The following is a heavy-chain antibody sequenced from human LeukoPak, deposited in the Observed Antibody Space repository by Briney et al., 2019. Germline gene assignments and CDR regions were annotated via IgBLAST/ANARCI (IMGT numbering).Heavy chain of an antibody. D-gene: IGHD3-22*01. V-gene: IGHV3-48*02. CDR3: ARDDSTAHHAFDV. Sequence: PGGSLRLSCAASGFTFSSXGMNWVRQAPGKGLEWXSYIRSXXXXXXXXXXXXGRFTISRDNAKNSLYLQMNSLRDEDTAVYFCARDDSTAHHAFDVWGHGTMVTVSS. CDR1: GFTFSSXG. CDR2: IRSXXXXX. J-gene: IGHJ3*01.